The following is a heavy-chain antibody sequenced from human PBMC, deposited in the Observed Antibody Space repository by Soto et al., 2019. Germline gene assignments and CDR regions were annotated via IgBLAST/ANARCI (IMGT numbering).Heavy chain of an antibody. D-gene: IGHD2-2*02. CDR3: AREYTAWPLAYGLDV. Sequence: GGSLRLSCAASGFTFSTFAINWVRQAPGKGLEWVSSISSRSDIYYADSVKGRFTISRDNAKNSVSLQMNSLRAEDTAVYYCAREYTAWPLAYGLDVWGQGTTVTVSS. V-gene: IGHV3-21*01. CDR1: GFTFSTFA. J-gene: IGHJ6*02. CDR2: ISSRSDI.